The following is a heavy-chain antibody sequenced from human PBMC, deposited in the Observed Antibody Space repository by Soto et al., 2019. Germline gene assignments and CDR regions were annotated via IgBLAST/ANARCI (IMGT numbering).Heavy chain of an antibody. CDR3: ARGSGGSCYAI. Sequence: EVQLVESGGGLVKPGGSLRLSCAASGFTFSSYSMNWVRQAPGKGLEWVASISSSSSYIYYADSVKGPFTISRDNAKNSLYLQMNSLRAEDTAVYYCARGSGGSCYAIWGQGTMVTVSS. CDR2: ISSSSSYI. V-gene: IGHV3-21*01. D-gene: IGHD2-15*01. CDR1: GFTFSSYS. J-gene: IGHJ3*02.